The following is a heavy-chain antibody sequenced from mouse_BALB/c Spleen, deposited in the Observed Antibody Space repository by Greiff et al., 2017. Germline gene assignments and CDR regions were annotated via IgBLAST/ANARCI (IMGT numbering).Heavy chain of an antibody. Sequence: VKLEESGPGLVAPSQSLSITCTVSGFSLTGYGVNWVRQPPGKGLEWLGMIWGDGSTDYNSALKSRLSISKDNSKSQVFLKMNSLQTDDTARYYCARGIYYYGSSYLYWYFDVWGAGTTVTVSS. CDR1: GFSLTGYG. CDR3: ARGIYYYGSSYLYWYFDV. CDR2: IWGDGST. D-gene: IGHD1-1*01. J-gene: IGHJ1*01. V-gene: IGHV2-6-7*01.